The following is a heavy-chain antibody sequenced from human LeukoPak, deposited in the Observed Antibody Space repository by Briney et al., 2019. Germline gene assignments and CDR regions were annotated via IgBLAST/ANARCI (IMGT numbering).Heavy chain of an antibody. CDR2: ISSTSIFI. CDR3: ARVAGQGWGPITTNVNAYLDS. D-gene: IGHD1/OR15-1a*01. J-gene: IGHJ4*02. Sequence: GGSLRLSCAASGFAFSTYTISWVGRAPGKGVEGVSSISSTSIFIFYADSVKGRFTISRYNANTSLYLQINSLRADDTSVYYCARVAGQGWGPITTNVNAYLDSCGQGTLVSVSS. CDR1: GFAFSTYT. V-gene: IGHV3-21*01.